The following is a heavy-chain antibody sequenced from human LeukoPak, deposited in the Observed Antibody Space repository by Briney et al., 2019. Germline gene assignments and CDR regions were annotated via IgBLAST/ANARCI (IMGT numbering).Heavy chain of an antibody. V-gene: IGHV5-51*01. CDR3: AAGGTSAP. D-gene: IGHD1/OR15-1a*01. CDR1: GYSFTNFW. J-gene: IGHJ5*02. CDR2: ISPGDSGI. Sequence: GESLKISCKGSGYSFTNFWIGWVRQMPGKGLEWMGVISPGDSGIRYSPSFQGQVTISVDKSISTAYLQWSSLKASDSAMYYCAAGGTSAPWGQGTPVTVSS.